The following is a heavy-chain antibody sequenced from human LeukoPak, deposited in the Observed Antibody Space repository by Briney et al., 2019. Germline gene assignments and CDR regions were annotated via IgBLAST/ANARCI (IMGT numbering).Heavy chain of an antibody. CDR1: GFTFNNYA. CDR2: ISASGGGT. J-gene: IGHJ4*02. V-gene: IGHV3-23*01. Sequence: GGSLRLSCAASGFTFNNYAMSWVRQAPGKGLEWVSAISASGGGTNYADSVKGRFIISRDYSKNTLYLQMNSLRAEDTAVYYCAKDPQRYCCGGSCLYFDYWGQGTLVTVSS. D-gene: IGHD2-15*01. CDR3: AKDPQRYCCGGSCLYFDY.